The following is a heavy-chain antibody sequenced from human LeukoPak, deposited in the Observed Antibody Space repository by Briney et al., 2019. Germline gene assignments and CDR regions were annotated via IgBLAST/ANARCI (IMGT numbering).Heavy chain of an antibody. Sequence: PSETLSLTCTVSGGSISSYYWSWIRQPPGKGLEWIGYIYYSGSTNYNPSLKSRVTISVDTSKNQFSLKLSSVTAADTAVYYCARSLEGWNYVGYYYYYMDVWGKGTTVTVSS. CDR2: IYYSGST. D-gene: IGHD1-7*01. CDR3: ARSLEGWNYVGYYYYYMDV. V-gene: IGHV4-59*12. CDR1: GGSISSYY. J-gene: IGHJ6*03.